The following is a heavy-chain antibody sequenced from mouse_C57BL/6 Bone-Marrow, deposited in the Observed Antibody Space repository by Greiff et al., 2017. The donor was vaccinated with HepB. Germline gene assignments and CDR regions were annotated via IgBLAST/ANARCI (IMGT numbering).Heavy chain of an antibody. D-gene: IGHD2-2*01. Sequence: QVQLQQPGAELVMPGASVKLSCKASGYTFTSYWMHWVKQRPGQGLEWIGEIDPSDSYTNYNQKFKGKSTLTVDKSSSTAYMQLSSLTSEDSAVYYCARYGGLPYYYAMDYWGQGTSVTVSS. J-gene: IGHJ4*01. CDR1: GYTFTSYW. CDR3: ARYGGLPYYYAMDY. V-gene: IGHV1-69*01. CDR2: IDPSDSYT.